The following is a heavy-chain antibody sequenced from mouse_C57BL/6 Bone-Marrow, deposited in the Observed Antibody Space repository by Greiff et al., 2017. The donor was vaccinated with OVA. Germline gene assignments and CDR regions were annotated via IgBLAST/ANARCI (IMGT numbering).Heavy chain of an antibody. J-gene: IGHJ1*03. Sequence: VQLKESGPELVKPGASVKISCKASGYSFTDHNMNWVKQSNGKSLEWIGVINPNYGTTSYNQKFKGKATLTVDQSSSTAYMQLNSLTSEDSAVYYCARWLHLYWYFDVWGTGTTVTVSS. V-gene: IGHV1-39*01. CDR1: GYSFTDHN. CDR2: INPNYGTT. CDR3: ARWLHLYWYFDV. D-gene: IGHD2-2*01.